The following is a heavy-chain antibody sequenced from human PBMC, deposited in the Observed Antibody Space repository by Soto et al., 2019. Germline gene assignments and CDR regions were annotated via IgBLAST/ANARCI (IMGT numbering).Heavy chain of an antibody. CDR3: ARVILALTSGIYCSSTSCQIFDY. CDR2: INHSGST. V-gene: IGHV4-34*01. D-gene: IGHD2-2*01. J-gene: IGHJ4*02. Sequence: PSETLSLTCAVYGGSFSGYYWSWIRQPPGKGLEWIGEINHSGSTNYNPSLKSRVTISVDTSKNQFSLKLSSVTAADTAVYYCARVILALTSGIYCSSTSCQIFDYWGQGTQVTVSS. CDR1: GGSFSGYY.